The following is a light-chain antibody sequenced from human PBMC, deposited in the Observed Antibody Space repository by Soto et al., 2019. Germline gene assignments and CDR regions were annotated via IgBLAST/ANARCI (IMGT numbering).Light chain of an antibody. CDR3: QQYNNWPPKQYS. CDR1: QSVSSN. V-gene: IGKV3-15*01. CDR2: GAS. Sequence: EIVMTQSPATLSVSPGERATLSCRASQSVSSNLAWYQHKPGQAPRLLIYGASTRATAIPARFSGSGSGTEFSHTVSSLQSEDFAVYYCQQYNNWPPKQYSFGQGTKLEIK. J-gene: IGKJ2*03.